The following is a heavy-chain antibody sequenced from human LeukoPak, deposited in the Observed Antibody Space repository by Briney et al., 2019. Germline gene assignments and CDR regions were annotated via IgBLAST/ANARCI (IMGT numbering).Heavy chain of an antibody. CDR3: ALERYYYDSSGYYH. J-gene: IGHJ5*02. CDR2: ISAYNGNT. CDR1: GYTFTSYG. Sequence: ASVKVSCKASGYTFTSYGISWVRQAPGQGLEWMGWISAYNGNTNYAQKLQGRVTMTTDTSTSTAYMELRSLRSDDTAVYYCALERYYYDSSGYYHWGQGTLVIVSS. D-gene: IGHD3-22*01. V-gene: IGHV1-18*01.